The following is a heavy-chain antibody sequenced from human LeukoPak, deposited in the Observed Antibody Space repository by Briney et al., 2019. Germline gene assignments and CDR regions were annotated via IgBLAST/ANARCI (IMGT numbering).Heavy chain of an antibody. V-gene: IGHV1-18*01. J-gene: IGHJ3*02. CDR3: ARSEDSRDAFDI. D-gene: IGHD3-22*01. CDR1: GYTFTSYG. Sequence: ASVKVSCKASGYTFTSYGISWVRQAPGRGLEWMGWISAYNGNTNYAQKLQGRVAMTTDTSTSTAYMELRSLRSDDTAVYYCARSEDSRDAFDIWGQGTMVTVSS. CDR2: ISAYNGNT.